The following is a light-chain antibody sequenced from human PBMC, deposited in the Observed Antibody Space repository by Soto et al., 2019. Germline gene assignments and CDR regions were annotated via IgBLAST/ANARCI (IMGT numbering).Light chain of an antibody. J-gene: IGKJ1*01. V-gene: IGKV3-20*01. Sequence: EIVVRQCPSTLSVSRGERSPLSCTASQSVSSNLACYHQKPGQAPSLLIYGASNRATGIPDRFSGSGSGTDFPLTISRLEPEDFAVYYCQQYGSSGTFGQGTKV. CDR1: QSVSSN. CDR2: GAS. CDR3: QQYGSSGT.